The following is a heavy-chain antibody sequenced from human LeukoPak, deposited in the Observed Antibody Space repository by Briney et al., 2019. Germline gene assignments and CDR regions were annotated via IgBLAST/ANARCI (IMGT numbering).Heavy chain of an antibody. CDR3: ARDRVLYPRLFDY. J-gene: IGHJ4*02. D-gene: IGHD2/OR15-2a*01. CDR1: GFTFSSYS. CDR2: ISSSSSYM. Sequence: PGGSLRLSCAASGFTFSSYSMNWVRQAPGKGLEWVSFISSSSSYMYYADSVKGRFTISRDNAKNSLYLQMNSLRAEDTAVHYCARDRVLYPRLFDYWGQGTLVTVSS. V-gene: IGHV3-21*01.